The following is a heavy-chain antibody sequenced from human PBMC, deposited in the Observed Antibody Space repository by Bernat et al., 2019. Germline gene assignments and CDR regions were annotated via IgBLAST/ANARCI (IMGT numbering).Heavy chain of an antibody. J-gene: IGHJ4*02. D-gene: IGHD2-15*01. CDR2: IYYSGST. CDR3: ARETLRYCSGGSCYRYFDY. CDR1: GGSFSSGGYY. Sequence: QVQLQESGPGLVKPSQTLSLTCTVSGGSFSSGGYYWSWIRQYPGKGLEWIGYIYYSGSTYYNPSLKSRVTISVDTSKNQFSLKLSSVTAADTAVYYCARETLRYCSGGSCYRYFDYWGQGTLVTVSS. V-gene: IGHV4-31*03.